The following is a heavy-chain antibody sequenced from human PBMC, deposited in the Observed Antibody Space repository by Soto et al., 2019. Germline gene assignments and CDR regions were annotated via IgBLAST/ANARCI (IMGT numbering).Heavy chain of an antibody. Sequence: GASVKVSCKASGYTFTSCGISWVRQAPGQGLEWMGWISAYNGNTNYAQKLQGRVTMTTDTSTSTAYMELRSLRSDDTAVYYCARDRDSSGYYPSDAFDIWGQGTMVTVSS. D-gene: IGHD3-22*01. V-gene: IGHV1-18*01. CDR1: GYTFTSCG. CDR3: ARDRDSSGYYPSDAFDI. CDR2: ISAYNGNT. J-gene: IGHJ3*02.